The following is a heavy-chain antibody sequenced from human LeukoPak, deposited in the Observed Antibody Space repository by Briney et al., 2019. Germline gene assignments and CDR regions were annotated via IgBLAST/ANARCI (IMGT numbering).Heavy chain of an antibody. D-gene: IGHD6-19*01. CDR2: IHIGGST. CDR1: GGSISSSAYH. CDR3: ARIRSSVAGIVGRRIFDY. V-gene: IGHV4-39*07. J-gene: IGHJ4*02. Sequence: PSETLSLTCTVSGGSISSSAYHWGWIRQPPGKGLEWIGSIHIGGSTYHNPPLKSRVTISVDTSKNQFSLKLSSVTAADTAVYYCARIRSSVAGIVGRRIFDYWGQGTLVTVSS.